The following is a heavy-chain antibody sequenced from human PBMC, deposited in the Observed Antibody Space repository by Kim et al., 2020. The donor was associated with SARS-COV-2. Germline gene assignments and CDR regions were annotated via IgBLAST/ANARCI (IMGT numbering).Heavy chain of an antibody. D-gene: IGHD2-2*02. CDR3: ARVLYRRFDY. CDR2: GNT. Sequence: GNTNNAQKLPGRVTMPTDTSTSTAYMELRSLRSDNTAVYYCARVLYRRFDYWGQGTLVTVSS. V-gene: IGHV1-18*01. J-gene: IGHJ4*02.